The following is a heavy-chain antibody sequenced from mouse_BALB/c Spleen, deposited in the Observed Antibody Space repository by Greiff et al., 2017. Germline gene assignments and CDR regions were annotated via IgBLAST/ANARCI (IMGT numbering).Heavy chain of an antibody. D-gene: IGHD1-1*01. Sequence: QVQLQQSGPGLVAPSQSLSITCTVSGFSLTSYGVHWVRQPPGKGLEWLGVIWAGGSTNYNSALMSRLSISKDNSKSQVFLKMNSLQTDDTAMYYCAREGYYYGSSFAYWGQGTLVTVSA. CDR1: GFSLTSYG. CDR3: AREGYYYGSSFAY. V-gene: IGHV2-9*02. CDR2: IWAGGST. J-gene: IGHJ3*01.